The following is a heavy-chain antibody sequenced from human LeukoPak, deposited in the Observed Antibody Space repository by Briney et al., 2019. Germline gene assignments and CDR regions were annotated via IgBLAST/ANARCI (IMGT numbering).Heavy chain of an antibody. J-gene: IGHJ4*02. V-gene: IGHV3-48*04. CDR2: ISSASGSI. D-gene: IGHD2-2*01. CDR3: ARLPAYCSSTSCYYDY. Sequence: GGSLRFSCAASGFTFSSYSMNWVRQAPGKGLEWVSYISSASGSIYYADSVKGRFTISRDNAKNSLFLQMNSLRAEDTAVYYCARLPAYCSSTSCYYDYWGQGTLVTVSS. CDR1: GFTFSSYS.